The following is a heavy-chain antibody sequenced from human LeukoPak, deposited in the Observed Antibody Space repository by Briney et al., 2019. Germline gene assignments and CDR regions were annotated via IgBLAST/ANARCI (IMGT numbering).Heavy chain of an antibody. D-gene: IGHD5-12*01. CDR2: ISGSGGTT. J-gene: IGHJ4*02. Sequence: GGSLRLSCAASGFTFSSYAISWVRQAPGKGLEWVSTISGSGGTTYYADSVKGQFTISRDNSKNTLYLQMNSLRAEDTAVYYCAKPRDIVATISALYWGQGGLVTVSS. CDR1: GFTFSSYA. V-gene: IGHV3-23*01. CDR3: AKPRDIVATISALY.